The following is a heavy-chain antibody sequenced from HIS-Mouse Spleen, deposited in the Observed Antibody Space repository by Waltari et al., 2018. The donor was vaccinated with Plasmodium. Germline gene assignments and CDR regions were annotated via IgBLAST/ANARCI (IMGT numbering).Heavy chain of an antibody. CDR2: IADDGSNK. Sequence: QVQLVESGGGVVQPGRSLRLSCAASGFTFSSYGMHWVRQAPGKGVEWVAGIADDGSNKYYADSVKGRFTISRDNSKNTLYLQMNSLRAEDTAVYYCAKDRRSSSWYVDYWGQGTLVTVSS. CDR3: AKDRRSSSWYVDY. D-gene: IGHD6-13*01. J-gene: IGHJ4*02. V-gene: IGHV3-30*18. CDR1: GFTFSSYG.